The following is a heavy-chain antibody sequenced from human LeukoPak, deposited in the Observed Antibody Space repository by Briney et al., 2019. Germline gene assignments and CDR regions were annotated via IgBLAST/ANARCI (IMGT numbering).Heavy chain of an antibody. J-gene: IGHJ4*02. D-gene: IGHD5-24*01. CDR1: GFTVSSNY. Sequence: HPGGSLRLSCAASGFTVSSNYMSWVRQAPGKGLEWVSLIYSGGSTYYADSVKGRFTISRDNSKNTLFLQMNSLRAEDTAVYYCARVEMATIVDYWGQGTLVTVSS. V-gene: IGHV3-53*01. CDR2: IYSGGST. CDR3: ARVEMATIVDY.